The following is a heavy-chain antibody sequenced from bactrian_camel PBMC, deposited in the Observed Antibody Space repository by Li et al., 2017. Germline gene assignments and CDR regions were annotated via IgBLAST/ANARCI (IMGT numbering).Heavy chain of an antibody. CDR2: IKTDGTYT. D-gene: IGHD6*01. Sequence: HVQLVESGGGLVQPGGSLTLSCAARGLLAGYAMSWVRQAPGKGLEWVSSIKTDGTYTYDADSLKGRFTISRDNAKNTMYLQMNSLRSEDTAVYYCAAADLEVAVAFAFWGQGTQVTVS. J-gene: IGHJ4*01. CDR3: AAADLEVAVAFAF. V-gene: IGHV3S7*01. CDR1: GLLAGYA.